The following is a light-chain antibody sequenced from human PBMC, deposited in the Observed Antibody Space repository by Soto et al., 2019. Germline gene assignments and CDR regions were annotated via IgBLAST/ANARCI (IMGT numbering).Light chain of an antibody. Sequence: DIQMTQSPTSLSASVGDRVTITCRASQGIRNFVAWYQQKPEKAPKLLIYAASTLQSGVPSRFSGSGSGTDFPLTINSLQPEDVASYSCQKYSSVPVFGPGTKVEIK. CDR3: QKYSSVPV. J-gene: IGKJ3*01. V-gene: IGKV1-27*01. CDR1: QGIRNF. CDR2: AAS.